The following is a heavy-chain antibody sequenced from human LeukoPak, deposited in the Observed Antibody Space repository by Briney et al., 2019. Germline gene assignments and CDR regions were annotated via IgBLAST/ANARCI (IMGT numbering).Heavy chain of an antibody. CDR1: GFTFSSYW. J-gene: IGHJ6*03. CDR3: ATAYYDFFYYYYMDV. D-gene: IGHD3-3*01. V-gene: IGHV3-7*01. Sequence: HPGGSLRLSCAASGFTFSSYWMSWVRQAPGKGLEWVANIKQDGSEKYYVDSVKGRFTISRDNAKNSLYLQMNSLRAEDTAVYYCATAYYDFFYYYYMDVWGKGTTVTVSS. CDR2: IKQDGSEK.